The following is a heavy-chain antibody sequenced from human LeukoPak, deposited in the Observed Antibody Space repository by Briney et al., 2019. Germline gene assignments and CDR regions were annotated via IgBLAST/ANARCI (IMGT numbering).Heavy chain of an antibody. CDR2: ISSSSSYI. J-gene: IGHJ4*02. D-gene: IGHD3-22*01. CDR1: GFTFSSYS. V-gene: IGHV3-21*01. Sequence: GGSLRLSCAASGFTFSSYSMNWVRQAPGKGLEWVSSISSSSSYIYYADSVKGRFTISRDNAKNSLYLQMNSLRAEDTAVYYCARGYYYDSSGYYFLDYWGQGTLVTASS. CDR3: ARGYYYDSSGYYFLDY.